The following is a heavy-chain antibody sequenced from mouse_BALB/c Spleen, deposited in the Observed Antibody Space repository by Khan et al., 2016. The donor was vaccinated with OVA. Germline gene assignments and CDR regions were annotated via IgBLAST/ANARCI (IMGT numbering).Heavy chain of an antibody. V-gene: IGHV2-6-5*01. Sequence: QMQLEESGPGLVAPSQSLSITCTVSGFSLTDYAVSWIRQPPGKGLEWLGVIWAGGSKNYNSALKSRLSISKDNSSSQVFLNMNSLQTDDTAMYYCAKDPPYYAMDYWGQGTSVTVSS. CDR3: AKDPPYYAMDY. CDR1: GFSLTDYA. J-gene: IGHJ4*01. CDR2: IWAGGSK.